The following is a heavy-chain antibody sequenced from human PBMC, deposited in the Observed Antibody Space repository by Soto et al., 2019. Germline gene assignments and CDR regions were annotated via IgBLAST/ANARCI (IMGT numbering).Heavy chain of an antibody. CDR3: ARVGTNWNYGLLDY. Sequence: QVQLVQSGAEVKKPGSSVKVSCKASGGTFSSYASSWVRQAPGHGLEWMGGIIPIFGTANYAQKFQGRVTITADESTSTAYMELSSLRSADTAVYYCARVGTNWNYGLLDYWGQGTLVTVSS. CDR1: GGTFSSYA. CDR2: IIPIFGTA. J-gene: IGHJ4*02. V-gene: IGHV1-69*01. D-gene: IGHD1-7*01.